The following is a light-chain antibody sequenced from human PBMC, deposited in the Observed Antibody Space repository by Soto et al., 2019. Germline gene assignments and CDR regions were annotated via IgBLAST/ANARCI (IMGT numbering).Light chain of an antibody. CDR3: QHYGDSVFT. V-gene: IGKV3-20*01. CDR2: AAS. CDR1: QSVSRDY. J-gene: IGKJ3*01. Sequence: EIVLAQSPGTLSLSPGQRATLSCRASQSVSRDYVAWYQHKPGQAPRLLIYAASSRPSGIPDRFGGSGSGTDFTLTISRLEPEDFALYYCQHYGDSVFTFGPGTRVDFK.